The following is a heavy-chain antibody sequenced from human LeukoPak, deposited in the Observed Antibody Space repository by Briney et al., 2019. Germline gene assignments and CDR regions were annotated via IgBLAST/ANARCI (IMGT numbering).Heavy chain of an antibody. CDR3: ARKGYDFWSGYSEY. J-gene: IGHJ4*02. CDR2: ISAYNGNT. CDR1: GYTFTSYG. V-gene: IGHV1-18*01. D-gene: IGHD3-3*01. Sequence: ASVKVSCKASGYTFTSYGISWVRQAPGQGLEWMGWISAYNGNTNYAQKLQGRVTMTTDTSTSTAYMELRSLRSDDTAVYYCARKGYDFWSGYSEYWGQGTLVTVSS.